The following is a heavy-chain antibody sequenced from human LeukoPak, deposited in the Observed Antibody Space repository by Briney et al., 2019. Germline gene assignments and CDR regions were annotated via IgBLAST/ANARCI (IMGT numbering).Heavy chain of an antibody. Sequence: GGSLRLSCAVSGFVFSNFALHWVRQAPGKGLEWVAVISYDGNNNYYADSVKGRFTISRDNSRNTLYLQMNSLRPEDTAVYFCARDQNPFCTSTSCFGSFDFWGQGTPVSVSS. CDR2: ISYDGNNN. V-gene: IGHV3-30*14. J-gene: IGHJ4*02. D-gene: IGHD2-2*01. CDR1: GFVFSNFA. CDR3: ARDQNPFCTSTSCFGSFDF.